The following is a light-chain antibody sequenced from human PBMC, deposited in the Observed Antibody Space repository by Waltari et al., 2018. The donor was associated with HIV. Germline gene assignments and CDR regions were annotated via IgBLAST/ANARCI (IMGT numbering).Light chain of an antibody. CDR1: QSIINSF. CDR2: GAS. Sequence: EIVLTQSPGTLSLSPGESATLSCRASQSIINSFLAWYQQKPGQAPRLRIYGASSLATGIPDGFSCIGSVTDFTLTISRLEPEDFAVYYCQQYGYSPLTFGGGTKVEIK. CDR3: QQYGYSPLT. J-gene: IGKJ4*01. V-gene: IGKV3-20*01.